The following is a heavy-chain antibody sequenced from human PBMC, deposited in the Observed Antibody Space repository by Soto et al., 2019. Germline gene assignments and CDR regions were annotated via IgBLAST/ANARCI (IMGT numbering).Heavy chain of an antibody. CDR3: ATVVRSGYDRRLNY. CDR2: ISAYNGNT. J-gene: IGHJ4*02. V-gene: IGHV1-18*01. CDR1: GYTFTSYG. Sequence: ASVKVSCKASGYTFTSYGISWVRQAPGQGLEWMGWISAYNGNTNYAQKLQGRVTMTTDTSTSTAYKELRSLRSDDTAVYYCATVVRSGYDRRLNYWGQGTLVTVSS. D-gene: IGHD5-12*01.